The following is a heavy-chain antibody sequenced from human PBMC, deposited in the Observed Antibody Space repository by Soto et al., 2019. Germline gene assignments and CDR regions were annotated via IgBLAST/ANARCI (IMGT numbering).Heavy chain of an antibody. Sequence: ASVKVSCKASGYTFTSYGISWVRQAPGQGLERRGWISAYNGNTNYAQKLQGRVTMTTDTSTSTAYMELRSLRSDDTAVYYCARVRSWEVAGQVDIVVVPAALGYYYYGMDVWGQGTTGTV. CDR1: GYTFTSYG. CDR2: ISAYNGNT. V-gene: IGHV1-18*04. J-gene: IGHJ6*02. CDR3: ARVRSWEVAGQVDIVVVPAALGYYYYGMDV. D-gene: IGHD2-2*03.